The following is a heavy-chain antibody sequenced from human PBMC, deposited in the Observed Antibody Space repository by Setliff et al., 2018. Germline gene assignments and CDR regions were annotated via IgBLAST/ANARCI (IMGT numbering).Heavy chain of an antibody. J-gene: IGHJ4*02. Sequence: ASVKVSCKASGYTFTESIVSWVRQASGQGLEWLGWIGVYSGNTYTAQRFQGRVTMTTDTSTNMAYLELRGLRSDDSAVYYCARINFYVSSGHYYAPDYWGQGTLVTVSS. CDR2: IGVYSGNT. CDR3: ARINFYVSSGHYYAPDY. V-gene: IGHV1-18*01. D-gene: IGHD3-22*01. CDR1: GYTFTESI.